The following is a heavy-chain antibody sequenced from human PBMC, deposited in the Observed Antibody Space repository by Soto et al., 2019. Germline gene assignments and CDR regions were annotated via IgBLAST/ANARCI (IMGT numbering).Heavy chain of an antibody. D-gene: IGHD3-9*01. CDR1: GFTVSSNY. CDR3: ASRRGYDILTGYPRSFVYYYYGMDV. J-gene: IGHJ6*02. V-gene: IGHV3-66*01. CDR2: IYSGGST. Sequence: GGSLRLSCAASGFTVSSNYMSWVRQVPGKGLEWVSVIYSGGSTYYADSVKGRFTISRDNSKNTLYLQMNSLRAEDTAVYYCASRRGYDILTGYPRSFVYYYYGMDVWGQGTTVTVSS.